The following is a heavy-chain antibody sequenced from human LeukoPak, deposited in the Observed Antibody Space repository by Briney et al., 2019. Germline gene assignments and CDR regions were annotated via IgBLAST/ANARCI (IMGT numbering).Heavy chain of an antibody. V-gene: IGHV3-74*03. Sequence: GGSLRLSCAASGFTFSSYWLHWVRQAPGKGLVWVSRINSDGSSITYADSVEGRFTISRDNAKNTLYLQMNSLRVEDTAVYYCAREGRVSGYDFDCWGQGTLVTVSS. CDR2: INSDGSSI. CDR1: GFTFSSYW. J-gene: IGHJ4*02. D-gene: IGHD5-12*01. CDR3: AREGRVSGYDFDC.